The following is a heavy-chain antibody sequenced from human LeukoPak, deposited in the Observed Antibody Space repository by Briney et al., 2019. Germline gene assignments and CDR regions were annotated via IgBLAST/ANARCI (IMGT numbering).Heavy chain of an antibody. CDR1: DDSITIYY. D-gene: IGHD6-13*01. Sequence: SETLSLTCTVSDDSITIYYWTWSRQPPGKGLEWIGYIDHTGSTNYNPSLNSRVTISRDTSKNHFSLELTSATAADTAVYFCARGRVSSNTWYSTYYYYFYMDVWGKGTTVTVSS. V-gene: IGHV4-59*01. CDR2: IDHTGST. CDR3: ARGRVSSNTWYSTYYYYFYMDV. J-gene: IGHJ6*03.